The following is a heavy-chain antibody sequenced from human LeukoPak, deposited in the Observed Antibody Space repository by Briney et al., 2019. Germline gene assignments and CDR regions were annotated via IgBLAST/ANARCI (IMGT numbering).Heavy chain of an antibody. Sequence: GGSLRLSCAASGFTFSSYSMNWVRQAPGKGLEWVSSISSSSSYIYYADSVKGRFTISRDNAKNSLYLQMNSLRAEDTAVYYCARDRYDFWSGYEVRWFDPWGQGTLVTVSS. CDR2: ISSSSSYI. J-gene: IGHJ5*02. V-gene: IGHV3-21*01. CDR3: ARDRYDFWSGYEVRWFDP. D-gene: IGHD3-3*01. CDR1: GFTFSSYS.